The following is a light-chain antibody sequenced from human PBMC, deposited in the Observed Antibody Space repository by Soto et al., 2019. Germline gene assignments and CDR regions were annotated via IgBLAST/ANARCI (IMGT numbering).Light chain of an antibody. CDR2: DTF. CDR1: QSVSTF. J-gene: IGKJ5*01. V-gene: IGKV3-11*01. CDR3: QQRARWPMP. Sequence: EVVLTQSPATLSMSPGERVTLSCRASQSVSTFVAWYQHKPGQAPRPVISDTFKRAPGVPDRFSGGGSGTDFSLTISSLEPEDFAVYYCQQRARWPMPFGQGTRLELK.